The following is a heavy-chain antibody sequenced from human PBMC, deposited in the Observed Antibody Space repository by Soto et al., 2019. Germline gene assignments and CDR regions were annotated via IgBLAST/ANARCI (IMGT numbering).Heavy chain of an antibody. D-gene: IGHD3-10*01. J-gene: IGHJ6*02. CDR2: ISRSGGST. CDR3: AKHGGEVPYDHVAV. V-gene: IGHV3-23*04. Sequence: EVQLVESGGGFVQPGGSLRLSCAASGFTFRKFAMSWVLQALGKGLEWVSGISRSGGSTYYADSVKGRCTISRDNSKNTLYLQIDSLRVGDTATYYCAKHGGEVPYDHVAVWGQGTPVTVSS. CDR1: GFTFRKFA.